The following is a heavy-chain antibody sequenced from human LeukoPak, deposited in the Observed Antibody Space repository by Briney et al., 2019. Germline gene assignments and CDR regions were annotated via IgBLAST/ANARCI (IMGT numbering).Heavy chain of an antibody. V-gene: IGHV3-21*01. CDR3: ARDTRFGALYDSSYHGMDV. D-gene: IGHD3-10*01. J-gene: IGHJ6*04. Sequence: SGGSLRLSCAASGFIFSTYSMNWVRQAPGKGLEWASSISSSSSHIYYADSVKGRLTISRDNAKNSLYLQIYSLRAQDTAVYYCARDTRFGALYDSSYHGMDVWGKGTTVAVSS. CDR1: GFIFSTYS. CDR2: ISSSSSHI.